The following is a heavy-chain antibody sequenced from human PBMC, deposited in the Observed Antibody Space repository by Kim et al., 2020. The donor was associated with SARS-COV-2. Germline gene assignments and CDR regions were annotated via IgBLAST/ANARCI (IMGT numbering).Heavy chain of an antibody. CDR1: GFTFSSYG. D-gene: IGHD3-10*01. V-gene: IGHV3-33*01. J-gene: IGHJ5*02. CDR3: ARDQEGATVWFGERGWFDP. Sequence: GGSLRLSCAASGFTFSSYGMHWVRQAPGKGLEWVAVIWYDGSNKYYADSVKGRFTISRDNSKNTLYLQMNSLRAEDTAVYYCARDQEGATVWFGERGWFDPWGQGTLVTVSS. CDR2: IWYDGSNK.